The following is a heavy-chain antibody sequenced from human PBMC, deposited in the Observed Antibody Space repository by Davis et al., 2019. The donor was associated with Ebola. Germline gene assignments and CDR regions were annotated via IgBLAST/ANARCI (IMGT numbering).Heavy chain of an antibody. CDR2: ISSSGSTI. CDR3: ARAGYCRGGTCTSPPLDY. V-gene: IGHV3-48*03. D-gene: IGHD2-15*01. J-gene: IGHJ4*02. Sequence: GESLKISCAASGLTFSSYEMNWVRQAPGKGLEWVSYISSSGSTIYYADSVKGRFTISRDNAKNSLYLQMNSLRAEDTAVYYCARAGYCRGGTCTSPPLDYWGQGTLATVS. CDR1: GLTFSSYE.